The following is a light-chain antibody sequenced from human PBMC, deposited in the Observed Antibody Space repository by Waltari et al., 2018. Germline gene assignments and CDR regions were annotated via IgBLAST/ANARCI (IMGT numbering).Light chain of an antibody. J-gene: IGLJ2*01. CDR3: QTWDKGIVL. Sequence: QLVLTQSPSASASLGASVKLTCTLSTGHTDYAIAWHQQQPEKSPRYLKNLSSGGSHYKGDGVPDLFSGSSAGAERYLTISSLQSEDEADYHCQTWDKGIVLFGGGTKLTVL. CDR2: LSSGGSH. V-gene: IGLV4-69*01. CDR1: TGHTDYA.